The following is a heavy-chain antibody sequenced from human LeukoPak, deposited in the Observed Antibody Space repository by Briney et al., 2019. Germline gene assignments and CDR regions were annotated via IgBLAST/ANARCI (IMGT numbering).Heavy chain of an antibody. CDR2: TNPNSGNT. CDR3: AKASVYGAYNAHFDY. Sequence: ASVKVSCKASGYTFTSYDINWVRQATGQGLEWMGWTNPNSGNTIYAQKFQGRVTMTRNTSISTAYMELSSLRAEDTAVYYCAKASVYGAYNAHFDYWGQGTLVTVSS. V-gene: IGHV1-8*01. CDR1: GYTFTSYD. J-gene: IGHJ4*02. D-gene: IGHD4-17*01.